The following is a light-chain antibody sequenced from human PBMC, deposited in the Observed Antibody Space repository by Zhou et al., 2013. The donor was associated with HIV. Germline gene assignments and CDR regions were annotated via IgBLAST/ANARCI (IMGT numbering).Light chain of an antibody. CDR3: QQSYSTLIT. Sequence: DIQMTQSPSSLSASVGDRVTISCRASQDISSHLAWYQQKPGKTPKLLICAASTLQSGVPSRFSGSGSGTDFTLTISSLQPEDFATYYCQQSYSTLITFGQGTRLEIK. J-gene: IGKJ5*01. CDR1: QDISSH. CDR2: AAS. V-gene: IGKV1-39*01.